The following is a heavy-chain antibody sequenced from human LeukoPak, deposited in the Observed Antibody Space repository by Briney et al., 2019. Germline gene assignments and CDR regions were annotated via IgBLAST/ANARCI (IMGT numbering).Heavy chain of an antibody. J-gene: IGHJ4*02. CDR1: GFTFSTYP. V-gene: IGHV3-23*01. CDR3: ATSSGWYPKYFDY. D-gene: IGHD6-19*01. CDR2: ISGSGGDT. Sequence: PGGSLRLSSAASGFTFSTYPMSWVRQAPGKGLEWVSAISGSGGDTYYADSVKGRFTISRDNSKNTLYLQMNSLRAEDTALYYCATSSGWYPKYFDYWGQGTLVTVSS.